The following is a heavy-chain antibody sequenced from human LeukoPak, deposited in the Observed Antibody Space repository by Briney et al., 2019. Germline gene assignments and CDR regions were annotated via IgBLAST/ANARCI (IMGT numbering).Heavy chain of an antibody. CDR1: GFIFSNYW. CDR2: INKDGSVA. V-gene: IGHV3-7*03. Sequence: PGGSLRLSCVGSGFIFSNYWMSWVRQAPGKGLEWVANINKDGSVAYSADSVKGRFTISRDNAKNSLYLQMNSLRAEDTALYYCAKGVGTAPEAFDYWGQGTLVTVSS. CDR3: AKGVGTAPEAFDY. J-gene: IGHJ4*02. D-gene: IGHD1-1*01.